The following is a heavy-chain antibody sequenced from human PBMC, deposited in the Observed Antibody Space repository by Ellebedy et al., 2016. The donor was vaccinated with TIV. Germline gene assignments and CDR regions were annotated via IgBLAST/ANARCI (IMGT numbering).Heavy chain of an antibody. CDR1: GGSISSSSYY. Sequence: MPSETLSLTCTVSGGSISSSSYYWGWIRQPPGKGLEWIGSIYYSGSTYYNPSLKSRGTISVDTSKNQFSLKLSSVTAADTAVYYCARGRVVVAVEDYFDYWGQGTLVTVSS. CDR3: ARGRVVVAVEDYFDY. D-gene: IGHD2-15*01. V-gene: IGHV4-39*01. CDR2: IYYSGST. J-gene: IGHJ4*02.